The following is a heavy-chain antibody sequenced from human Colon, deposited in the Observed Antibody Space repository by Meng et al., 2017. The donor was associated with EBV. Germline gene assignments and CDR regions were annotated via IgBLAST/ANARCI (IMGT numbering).Heavy chain of an antibody. V-gene: IGHV4-4*02. CDR1: GVSIRSNIR. D-gene: IGHD1-26*01. CDR3: ARGKQDAWELLAY. J-gene: IGHJ4*02. CDR2: IDDSGSN. Sequence: QVTRQEAGPGPVKPSGTQSLTCGVSGVSIRSNIRWTWGRQPPGKGLEWIGDIDDSGSNNYNPSLNSRISISLDKSKNHFSLKVNSVTAADTAVYYCARGKQDAWELLAYWGQGALVTVFS.